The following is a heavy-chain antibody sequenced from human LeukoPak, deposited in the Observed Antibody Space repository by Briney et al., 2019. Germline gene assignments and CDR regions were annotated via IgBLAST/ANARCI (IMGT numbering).Heavy chain of an antibody. Sequence: GGSLRLSCAASGFTVSTNYMSWARQAPGKGLEWVSVVYSDGKTCYADAVKGRFTISKDNAKNSLYLQMNSLRAEDTAVYYCARVGVSYDFWSGSPPHRYYYMDVWGKGTTVTVSS. V-gene: IGHV3-53*01. CDR1: GFTVSTNY. CDR2: VYSDGKT. J-gene: IGHJ6*03. D-gene: IGHD3-3*01. CDR3: ARVGVSYDFWSGSPPHRYYYMDV.